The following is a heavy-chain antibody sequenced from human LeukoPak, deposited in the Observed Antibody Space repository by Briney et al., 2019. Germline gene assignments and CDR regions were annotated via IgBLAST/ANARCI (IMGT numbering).Heavy chain of an antibody. CDR2: TYYRSKWYN. Sequence: SQTLSLTCAISGDSVSSNSAAWNWIRQSPSRGLEWLGRTYYRSKWYNDYAVSVKSRITINPDTSKNQFSLQLNSVTPEDTAVYYCARGKTSSSWYFYYYYYMDVWGKGTTVTVSS. V-gene: IGHV6-1*01. CDR1: GDSVSSNSAA. J-gene: IGHJ6*03. CDR3: ARGKTSSSWYFYYYYYMDV. D-gene: IGHD6-13*01.